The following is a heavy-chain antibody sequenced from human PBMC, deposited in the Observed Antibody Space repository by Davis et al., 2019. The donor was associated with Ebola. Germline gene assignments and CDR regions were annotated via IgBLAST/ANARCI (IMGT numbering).Heavy chain of an antibody. CDR3: APTLTYYDFWSGYSLDY. V-gene: IGHV3-23*01. D-gene: IGHD3-3*01. Sequence: GESLKISCAASGFTFSSYAMSWVRQAPGKGLEWVSAISGSGGSTYYADSVKGRFTISRDNSKNTLYLQMNSLRAEDTAVYYCAPTLTYYDFWSGYSLDYWGQGTLVTVSS. CDR1: GFTFSSYA. J-gene: IGHJ4*02. CDR2: ISGSGGST.